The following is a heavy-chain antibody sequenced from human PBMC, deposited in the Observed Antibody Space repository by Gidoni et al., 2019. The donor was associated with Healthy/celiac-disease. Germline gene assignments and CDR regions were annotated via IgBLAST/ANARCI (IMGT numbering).Heavy chain of an antibody. CDR1: GGSFSGYY. CDR3: ARGHCTNGVCYNGLTWFDP. CDR2: INHSGST. J-gene: IGHJ5*02. V-gene: IGHV4-34*01. D-gene: IGHD2-8*01. Sequence: QVQLQQWGAGLLKPSETLSLTCAVYGGSFSGYYWSWIRQPPGKGLEWSGEINHSGSTNYNPSLKSRVTISVDTSKNQFSLKLSSVTAADTAVYYCARGHCTNGVCYNGLTWFDPWGQGTLVTVSS.